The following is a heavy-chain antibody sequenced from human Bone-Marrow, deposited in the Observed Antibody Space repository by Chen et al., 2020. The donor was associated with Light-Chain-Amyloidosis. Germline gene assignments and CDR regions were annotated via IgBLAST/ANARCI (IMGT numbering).Heavy chain of an antibody. CDR3: TIQNYH. V-gene: IGHV3-15*01. CDR2: LKGKSEGGTT. CDR1: GFTSSNDW. Sequence: EVQVVQSGGGLVKPGGSLRLSCAASGFTSSNDWMSWVRQVPGKGLEWVGRLKGKSEGGTTDYAVPVKGRFTISRDDAENTLYLQMNSLNAEDTAVSYGTIQNYHWGQGTLVTVSS. J-gene: IGHJ5*02.